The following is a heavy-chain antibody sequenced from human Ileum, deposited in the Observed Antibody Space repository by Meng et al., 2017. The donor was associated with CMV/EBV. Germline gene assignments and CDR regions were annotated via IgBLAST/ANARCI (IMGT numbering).Heavy chain of an antibody. D-gene: IGHD6-13*01. CDR1: GFRISNAY. V-gene: IGHV3-15*07. J-gene: IGHJ4*02. Sequence: GFRISNAYRNRVRQDRGKGQEWVGRIKSNSDGGTTDYTAPVQGRLTISRDDSKNTLYLQMNSLETEDTGVYYCTTDRLLISNWYLDYWGQGTLVTVSS. CDR3: TTDRLLISNWYLDY. CDR2: IKSNSDGGTT.